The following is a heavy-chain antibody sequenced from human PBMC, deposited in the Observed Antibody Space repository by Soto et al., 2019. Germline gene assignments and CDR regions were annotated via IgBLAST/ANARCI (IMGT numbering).Heavy chain of an antibody. Sequence: SETLSLTCTVSGGSISSGGYYWSWIRQPPGKGLEWIGEINHSGSTNYNPSLKSRVTISVDTSKNQFSLKLSSVTAADTAVYYCARGRYYDSSGYYYRYYFDYWGQGTLVTVSS. CDR2: INHSGST. J-gene: IGHJ4*02. CDR1: GGSISSGGYY. V-gene: IGHV4-39*07. D-gene: IGHD3-22*01. CDR3: ARGRYYDSSGYYYRYYFDY.